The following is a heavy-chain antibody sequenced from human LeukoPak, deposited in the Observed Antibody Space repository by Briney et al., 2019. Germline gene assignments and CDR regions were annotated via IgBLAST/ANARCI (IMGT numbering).Heavy chain of an antibody. CDR1: GYTFTSYD. Sequence: ASVKVSCKASGYTFTSYDINWVRQATGQGLEWMGWINPNSGGTDHAQKFQGRVTMTRDTSISTAYMELSKLTSDGTAVYYCARGASSNYFLFDFWGQGTLVTVSS. D-gene: IGHD2/OR15-2a*01. CDR2: INPNSGGT. CDR3: ARGASSNYFLFDF. J-gene: IGHJ4*02. V-gene: IGHV1-2*02.